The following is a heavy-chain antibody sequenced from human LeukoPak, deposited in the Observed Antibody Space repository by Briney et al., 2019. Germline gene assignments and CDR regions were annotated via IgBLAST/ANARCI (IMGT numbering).Heavy chain of an antibody. CDR1: GYTFTGYY. D-gene: IGHD6-13*01. V-gene: IGHV1-2*02. J-gene: IGHJ4*02. CDR3: ARGSSSWYVGPPLDY. CDR2: INPNNGGT. Sequence: ASVKVSCKPSGYTFTGYYMHWVRQAPGQGLEWMGWINPNNGGTNYAQKFQGRVTMTRGTSISTAYMELSRLTSDDTAVYYCARGSSSWYVGPPLDYWGQGTLVTVSS.